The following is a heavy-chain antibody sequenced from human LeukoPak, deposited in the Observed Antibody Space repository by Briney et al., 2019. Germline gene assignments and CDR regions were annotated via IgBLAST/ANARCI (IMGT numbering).Heavy chain of an antibody. D-gene: IGHD1-26*01. CDR1: GYTPTELS. CDR2: FDPENGET. Sequence: GASVKVSCKVSGYTPTELSMHWVRQAPGKGLEWMGGFDPENGETIYPQNFQGRVTMTEDTSTDTAYMEVSSLRSEDTAVYYCATVSGSYSYFDYWGQGTLVTVSS. CDR3: ATVSGSYSYFDY. V-gene: IGHV1-24*01. J-gene: IGHJ4*02.